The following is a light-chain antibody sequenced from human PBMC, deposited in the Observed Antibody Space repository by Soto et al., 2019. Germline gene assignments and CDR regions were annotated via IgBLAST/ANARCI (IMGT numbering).Light chain of an antibody. V-gene: IGLV2-14*01. CDR2: EVP. Sequence: QSALTQPASVSGSPGQSITISCAGTIPGIGAYYLVSWYQHHPGKAPRLIFYEVPNRTSGIPLRFSASKSGNTASLTIAGLQAEDEAHYYCSSFTSKSTLIFGGGTKLTVL. J-gene: IGLJ2*01. CDR3: SSFTSKSTLI. CDR1: IPGIGAYYL.